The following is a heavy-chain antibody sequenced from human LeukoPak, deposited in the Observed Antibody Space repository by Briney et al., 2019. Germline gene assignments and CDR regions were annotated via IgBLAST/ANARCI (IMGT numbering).Heavy chain of an antibody. J-gene: IGHJ4*02. Sequence: GGSLRLSCAASGFIFSSYSMHWVRQAPGKGLEWVAVLSYDGSNEYYTDSVKGRFTISRDNSKNTLLLQMNSLRIEDTAEYYCARDAPSPGAAHSSSYYFDYWGQGTLVTVSS. CDR2: LSYDGSNE. D-gene: IGHD6-13*01. V-gene: IGHV3-30-3*01. CDR3: ARDAPSPGAAHSSSYYFDY. CDR1: GFIFSSYS.